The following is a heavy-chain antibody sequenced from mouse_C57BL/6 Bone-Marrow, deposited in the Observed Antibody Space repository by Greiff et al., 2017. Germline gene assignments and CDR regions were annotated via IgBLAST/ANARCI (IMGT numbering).Heavy chain of an antibody. CDR1: GFTFSNYW. V-gene: IGHV6-3*01. CDR3: TGETGTFAY. CDR2: IRLKSDNYAT. J-gene: IGHJ3*01. Sequence: EVQLVESGGGLVQPGGSMKLSCVASGFTFSNYWMNWVRQSPEKGLEWVAQIRLKSDNYATHYAESVKGRFTISRDDSKSSVYLQMNNLRAEDTGIYYCTGETGTFAYWGQGTLVTVSA. D-gene: IGHD4-1*01.